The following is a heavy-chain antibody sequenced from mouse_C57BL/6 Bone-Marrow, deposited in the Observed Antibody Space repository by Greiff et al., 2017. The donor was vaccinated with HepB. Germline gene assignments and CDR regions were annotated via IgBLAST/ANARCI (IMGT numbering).Heavy chain of an antibody. CDR2: IDPSDSET. CDR1: GYTFTSYW. CDR3: ARSRGIYDGYFFDY. V-gene: IGHV1-52*01. Sequence: QVQLQQPGAELVRPGSSVKLSCKASGYTFTSYWMHWVKQRPIQGLEWIGNIDPSDSETHYNQKFKDKATLTVDKSSSTSYMQLSSLPSDDSAVYYCARSRGIYDGYFFDYWGQGTTLTVSS. D-gene: IGHD2-3*01. J-gene: IGHJ2*01.